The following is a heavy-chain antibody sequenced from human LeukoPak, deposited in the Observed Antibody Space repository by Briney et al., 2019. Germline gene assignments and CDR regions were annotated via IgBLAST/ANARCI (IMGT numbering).Heavy chain of an antibody. CDR1: GGSISSSSYY. J-gene: IGHJ4*02. V-gene: IGHV4-39*07. D-gene: IGHD5-24*01. Sequence: SETLSLTCRVSGGSISSSSYYWGWLRQPPGKGLEWIGSIYYTGRTYDTPSLKSRVTISVDTSKNQFSLKLSSVTAADTAVYYCAFGDGYLRPFDYWGQGTLVTVSS. CDR2: IYYTGRT. CDR3: AFGDGYLRPFDY.